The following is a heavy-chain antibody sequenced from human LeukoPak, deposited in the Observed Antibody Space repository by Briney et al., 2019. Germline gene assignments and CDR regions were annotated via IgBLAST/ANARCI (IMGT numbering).Heavy chain of an antibody. CDR1: GFIFSSYS. Sequence: GGSLRLSCAASGFIFSSYSMNWVRQAPGKGLEWVSSISSDSSYIYYADSVKGRFTISRDNAKNSLYLQMNSPRAEDTAVYYCARGYSSGWTFFDYWGQGTLVTVSS. CDR3: ARGYSSGWTFFDY. J-gene: IGHJ4*02. CDR2: ISSDSSYI. D-gene: IGHD6-19*01. V-gene: IGHV3-21*01.